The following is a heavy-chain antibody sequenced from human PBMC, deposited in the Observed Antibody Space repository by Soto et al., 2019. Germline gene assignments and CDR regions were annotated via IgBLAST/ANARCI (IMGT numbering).Heavy chain of an antibody. D-gene: IGHD2-15*01. CDR3: AREIVVVVAATYYGMDV. V-gene: IGHV1-46*01. CDR2: INPSGGST. CDR1: GYTFTSYY. J-gene: IGHJ6*02. Sequence: ASVKVSCKASGYTFTSYYMHWVRQAPGQRLEWMGIINPSGGSTSYAQKFQGRVTMTRDTSTSTVYMELSSLRSEDTAVYYCAREIVVVVAATYYGMDVWGQGTTVTVYS.